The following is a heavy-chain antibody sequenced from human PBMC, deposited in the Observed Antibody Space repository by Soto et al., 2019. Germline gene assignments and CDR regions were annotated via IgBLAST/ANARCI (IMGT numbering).Heavy chain of an antibody. J-gene: IGHJ4*02. CDR1: GASITDYS. CDR2: IYATGKN. D-gene: IGHD1-7*01. CDR3: ARESGENWSYEAY. Sequence: QVQLQESGPGLVKPSETLSLTCSVSGASITDYSWNWIRQSAGKGLEWIGRIYATGKNQVNPSLHSRVTMSLDTAKNQFSLKLTSVTAADTAVYYCARESGENWSYEAYWGQGTLVTVSS. V-gene: IGHV4-4*07.